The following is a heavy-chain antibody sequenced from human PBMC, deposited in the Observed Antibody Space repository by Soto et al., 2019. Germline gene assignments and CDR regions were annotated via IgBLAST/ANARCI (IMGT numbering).Heavy chain of an antibody. CDR3: ARGDDGDYYYMDV. CDR2: ISSSSITI. D-gene: IGHD4-17*01. Sequence: GGSLRLSCAASGLTFSSYSMNWLRQAPGKGLEWISYISSSSITIYYADSVKGRFTISRDSAKNSLYLQMNSLRAEDTAVYYCARGDDGDYYYMDVWGKGTTVTVSS. CDR1: GLTFSSYS. V-gene: IGHV3-48*01. J-gene: IGHJ6*03.